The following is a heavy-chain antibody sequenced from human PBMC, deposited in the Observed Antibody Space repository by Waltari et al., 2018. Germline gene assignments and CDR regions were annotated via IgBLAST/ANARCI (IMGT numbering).Heavy chain of an antibody. J-gene: IGHJ5*02. D-gene: IGHD1-1*01. CDR1: GYPLHSSTFY. Sequence: QPPPQGVGPGLVTASGTLFLPRTFPGYPLHSSTFYLGWFRQPPGKGLGWIGNVYYTGSTFYNPSLKSRVTISVDTPNNQFSLELRSVTAADTAVYYCATHASTWYDGDNWFDPWGQGTLVTVSS. CDR3: ATHASTWYDGDNWFDP. CDR2: VYYTGST. V-gene: IGHV4-39*01.